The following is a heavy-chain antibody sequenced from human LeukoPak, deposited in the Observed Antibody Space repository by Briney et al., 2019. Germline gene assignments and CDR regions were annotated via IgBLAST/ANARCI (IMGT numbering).Heavy chain of an antibody. CDR2: IYTSGST. CDR1: GGSISSYY. J-gene: IGHJ3*02. V-gene: IGHV4-4*07. D-gene: IGHD3-3*01. CDR3: ARGVDFAAQSLVAFDI. Sequence: SETLSLTCTVSGGSISSYYWSRIRQPAGKGLEWIGRIYTSGSTNYNPSLKSRVTMSVDTSKNQFSLKLSSVTAADTAVYYCARGVDFAAQSLVAFDIWGQGTMVTVSS.